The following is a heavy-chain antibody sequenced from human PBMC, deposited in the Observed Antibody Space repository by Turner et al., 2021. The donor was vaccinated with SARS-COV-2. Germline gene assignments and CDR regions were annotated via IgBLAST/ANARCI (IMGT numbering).Heavy chain of an antibody. CDR2: IYYSGST. Sequence: QVQLPESGPGLVKPSQTLSPTCTVSGGPISSGGYYWSWIRQHPGKGLEWIGYIYYSGSTYYNPSLKSRVTISVDTSKNQFSLKLSSVTAADTAVYYCARDHLDPSTVTTWRGFDPWGQGTLVTVSS. V-gene: IGHV4-31*03. CDR3: ARDHLDPSTVTTWRGFDP. D-gene: IGHD4-17*01. CDR1: GGPISSGGYY. J-gene: IGHJ5*02.